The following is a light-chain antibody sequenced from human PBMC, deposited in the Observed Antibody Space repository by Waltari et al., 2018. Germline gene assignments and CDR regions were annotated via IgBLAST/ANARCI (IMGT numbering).Light chain of an antibody. J-gene: IGKJ1*01. CDR2: LGS. Sequence: DIVMTQSPLSLPVTPGEPASISCRSSQSLLHSNGYNYLDWYLQKPGQSPQLLRYLGSKRAAGVPGRFSGSGSGTDFTLKISRVEAEDVGVYYCMQALQTPWTFGQGTKVEIK. CDR3: MQALQTPWT. V-gene: IGKV2-28*01. CDR1: QSLLHSNGYNY.